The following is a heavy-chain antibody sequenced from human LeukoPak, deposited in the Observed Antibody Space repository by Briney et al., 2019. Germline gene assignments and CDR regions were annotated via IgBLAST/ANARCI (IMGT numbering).Heavy chain of an antibody. D-gene: IGHD1-26*01. J-gene: IGHJ4*02. CDR1: GLSFSSFA. CDR3: TRIRVGAHQLEY. V-gene: IGHV3-23*01. Sequence: GGSLRLSCAASGLSFSSFAMSWVRQGPARGLEWVSSIRANGETFYADSAKGRFTLSSDSSRNTVYLQLNNLRVEDTAVYYCTRIRVGAHQLEYWGQGTLVTVSS. CDR2: IRANGET.